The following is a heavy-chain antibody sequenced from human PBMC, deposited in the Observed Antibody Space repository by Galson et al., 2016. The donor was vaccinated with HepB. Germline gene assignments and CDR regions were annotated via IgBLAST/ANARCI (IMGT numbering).Heavy chain of an antibody. V-gene: IGHV3-7*03. CDR3: AQYYYDSSGYVEYFQN. J-gene: IGHJ1*01. D-gene: IGHD3-22*01. Sequence: SLRLSCAASGFTFTTYWKSWVRQAPGKGLEWVANIKPDGSERYYVDSVKGRFTISRDNAKNSLYLQMNSLRAEDTAVYYCAQYYYDSSGYVEYFQNWGQGSRVTVSS. CDR1: GFTFTTYW. CDR2: IKPDGSER.